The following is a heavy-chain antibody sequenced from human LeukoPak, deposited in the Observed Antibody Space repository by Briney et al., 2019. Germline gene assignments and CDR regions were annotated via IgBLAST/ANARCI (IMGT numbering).Heavy chain of an antibody. V-gene: IGHV3-74*01. CDR1: GFTFSTYW. D-gene: IGHD3-3*01. CDR3: AKGSRDHYDFWSGYYYFDY. CDR2: INTDGSST. Sequence: GGSLRLSCAASGFTFSTYWMHWVRQAPGKGLVWVSRINTDGSSTNYADSVKGRFTISRDNSKNTLYLQMNSLRAEDTAVYYCAKGSRDHYDFWSGYYYFDYWGQGTLVTVSS. J-gene: IGHJ4*02.